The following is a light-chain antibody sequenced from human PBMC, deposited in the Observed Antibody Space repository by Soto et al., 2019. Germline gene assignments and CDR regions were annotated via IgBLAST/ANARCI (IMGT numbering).Light chain of an antibody. CDR2: ATS. Sequence: DIQMTQSPSSLSASVGDRVTITCRASQGINKLLAWYQQKPGKAPRSLIKATSTVQSGVPSRFSGSGSETDFTLTISSLQPEDFATYYCQQYNSYTRTFGQGTRLEN. CDR1: QGINKL. J-gene: IGKJ5*01. CDR3: QQYNSYTRT. V-gene: IGKV1-16*01.